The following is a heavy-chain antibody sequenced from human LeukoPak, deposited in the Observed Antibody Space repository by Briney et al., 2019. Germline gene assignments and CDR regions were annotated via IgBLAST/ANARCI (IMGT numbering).Heavy chain of an antibody. D-gene: IGHD3-10*01. CDR1: GGSISSYY. CDR2: IYTSGST. CDR3: ARGPITMVRGAFDI. Sequence: SETLSLTCTVSGGSISSYYWSWIRQPAGKGLEWIGRIYTSGSTNYNPSLKSRVTMSVDTSKNQFSQKLSSVTAADTAVYYCARGPITMVRGAFDIWGQGTMVTVSS. J-gene: IGHJ3*02. V-gene: IGHV4-4*07.